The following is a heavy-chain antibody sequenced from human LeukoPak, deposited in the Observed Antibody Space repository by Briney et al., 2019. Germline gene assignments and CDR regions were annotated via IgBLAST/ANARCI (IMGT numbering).Heavy chain of an antibody. J-gene: IGHJ4*02. Sequence: SETLSLTCAVSGGSISSGGYSWSWIRQPPGKGLEWIGYIYHSGSTYYNPSLKSRVTISVDRSKNQFPLKLSSVTAADTAVYYCASYYGSGTYSGYVDYWGRGTLVTV. CDR3: ASYYGSGTYSGYVDY. CDR1: GGSISSGGYS. D-gene: IGHD3-10*01. CDR2: IYHSGST. V-gene: IGHV4-30-2*01.